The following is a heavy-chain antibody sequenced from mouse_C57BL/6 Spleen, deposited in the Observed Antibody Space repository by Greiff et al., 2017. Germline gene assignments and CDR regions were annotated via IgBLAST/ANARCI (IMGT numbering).Heavy chain of an antibody. Sequence: VQLQQSGAELVRPGTSVKMSCKASGYTFTNYWIGWAKQRPGHGLEWIGDIYPGGGYTNYNEKFKGTATLTADKSSSTAYMQFSSLTSEDSAIYYCARRDYDVGYYFDYWGQGTTRTVSS. D-gene: IGHD2-4*01. CDR3: ARRDYDVGYYFDY. CDR1: GYTFTNYW. CDR2: IYPGGGYT. J-gene: IGHJ2*01. V-gene: IGHV1-63*01.